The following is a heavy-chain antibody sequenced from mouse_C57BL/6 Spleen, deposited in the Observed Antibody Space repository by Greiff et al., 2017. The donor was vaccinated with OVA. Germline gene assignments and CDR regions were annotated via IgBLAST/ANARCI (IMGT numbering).Heavy chain of an antibody. V-gene: IGHV1-50*01. CDR1: GYTFTSYW. D-gene: IGHD2-1*01. CDR3: ATPYGNYGY. Sequence: VQLQQSGAELVKPGASVKLSCKASGYTFTSYWMQWVKQRPGQGFEWIGEIDPSDSYTNYNQKFKGKATLTVDTSSSTAYMQLSSLTSEDSAVYYCATPYGNYGYWGQGTTLTVSS. CDR2: IDPSDSYT. J-gene: IGHJ2*01.